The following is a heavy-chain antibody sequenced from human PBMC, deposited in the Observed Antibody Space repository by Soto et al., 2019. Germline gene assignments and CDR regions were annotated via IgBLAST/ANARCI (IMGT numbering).Heavy chain of an antibody. Sequence: QVQLVQSGAEVKKPGSSVKVSCKASGGTFSSYAISWVRQAPGQGLEWMGGIIPIFGTANYAQKFQGRVPMPADDSTSTAYMELSTLRSEDTAVYYCARHVPAAGYYYGMDVWGQGTTVTVSS. V-gene: IGHV1-69*12. CDR3: ARHVPAAGYYYGMDV. CDR2: IIPIFGTA. CDR1: GGTFSSYA. J-gene: IGHJ6*02. D-gene: IGHD2-2*01.